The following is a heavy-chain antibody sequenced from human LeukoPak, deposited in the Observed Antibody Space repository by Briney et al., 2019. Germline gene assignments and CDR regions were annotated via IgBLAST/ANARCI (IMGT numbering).Heavy chain of an antibody. CDR1: GGSIISNY. CDR3: ARLKFYDSTGYSPGYYMDV. Sequence: SETLSHTCTVSGGSIISNYWSWIRQSAGTGLEWIGRIHGSGITDYNPSLKSRVTMSLDTSRKQFSLRLTSVTAADTAVYYCARLKFYDSTGYSPGYYMDVWGKGTTVSVFS. V-gene: IGHV4-4*07. CDR2: IHGSGIT. D-gene: IGHD3-22*01. J-gene: IGHJ6*03.